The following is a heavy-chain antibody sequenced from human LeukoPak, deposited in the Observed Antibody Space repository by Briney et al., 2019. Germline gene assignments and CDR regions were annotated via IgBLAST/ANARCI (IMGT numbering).Heavy chain of an antibody. CDR3: AKLLGYCSGGSCATWDY. CDR2: ISYDGSNK. V-gene: IGHV3-30*18. J-gene: IGHJ4*02. Sequence: GGSLRLSCAASGFTFSSYGMHWVRQAPGKGLEWVAVISYDGSNKYYADSVKGRFTISRDNSKNTLYPQMNSLRAEDTAVYYCAKLLGYCSGGSCATWDYWGQGTLVTVSS. D-gene: IGHD2-15*01. CDR1: GFTFSSYG.